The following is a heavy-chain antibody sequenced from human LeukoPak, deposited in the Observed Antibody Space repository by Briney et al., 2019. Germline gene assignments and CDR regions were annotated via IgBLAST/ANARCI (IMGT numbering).Heavy chain of an antibody. V-gene: IGHV3-23*01. CDR2: ISGSGGST. J-gene: IGHJ3*02. D-gene: IGHD2-21*02. CDR3: AKDSPVVVTYDAFDI. Sequence: GGSLRLSCAASGFTFGSYAMSWFRQAPGKGLEWVSAISGSGGSTYYADSVKGRFTISRDNSKNTLYLQMNSLRAEDTAVYYCAKDSPVVVTYDAFDIWGQGTMVTVSS. CDR1: GFTFGSYA.